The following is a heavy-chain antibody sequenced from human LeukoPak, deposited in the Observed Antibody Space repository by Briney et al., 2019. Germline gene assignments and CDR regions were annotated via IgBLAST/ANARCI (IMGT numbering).Heavy chain of an antibody. V-gene: IGHV3-64D*06. CDR1: GFTFSNYA. CDR3: AKGRPTTLGYCGRSICADWYFDL. D-gene: IGHD2-2*01. Sequence: GGSLRLSCSASGFTFSNYAMNWFRQAPGKGLEYVSVIGPNGGDAYYADCVKGRFTISRDNSKNTLYLQMSSLRAEDTAVYYCAKGRPTTLGYCGRSICADWYFDLWGRGTLLSVSS. J-gene: IGHJ2*01. CDR2: IGPNGGDA.